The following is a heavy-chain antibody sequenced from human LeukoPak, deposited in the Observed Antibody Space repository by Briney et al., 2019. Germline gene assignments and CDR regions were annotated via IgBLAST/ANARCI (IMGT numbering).Heavy chain of an antibody. D-gene: IGHD6-13*01. J-gene: IGHJ3*02. V-gene: IGHV3-9*03. Sequence: PGGSLRLSCAASGFTFDDYAMHWVRQAPGRGLEWVSGISWNSGSIGYADSVKGRFTISRDNAKNSLYLQMNSLRAEDMALYYCAKDMGSSWYVGAFDIWGQGTMVTVSS. CDR2: ISWNSGSI. CDR1: GFTFDDYA. CDR3: AKDMGSSWYVGAFDI.